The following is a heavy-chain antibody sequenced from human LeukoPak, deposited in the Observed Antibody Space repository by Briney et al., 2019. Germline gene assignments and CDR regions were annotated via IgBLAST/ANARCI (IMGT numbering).Heavy chain of an antibody. D-gene: IGHD6-13*01. V-gene: IGHV4-4*02. CDR1: GDDISSSNW. CDR2: VYHSGST. J-gene: IGHJ4*01. Sequence: SETLSLTCSVSGDDISSSNWWTWVRQPPQKGLEWIGEVYHSGSTYYNPSLKSRVTMSVDTPKNQFSLKLSSVTAADTAVYYCARAAAGTGFFQYWGQGTLVTVSS. CDR3: ARAAAGTGFFQY.